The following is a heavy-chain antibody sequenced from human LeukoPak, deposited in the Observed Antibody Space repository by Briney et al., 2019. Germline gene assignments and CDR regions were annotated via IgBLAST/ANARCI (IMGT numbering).Heavy chain of an antibody. J-gene: IGHJ3*02. V-gene: IGHV3-30*02. Sequence: GGSLRLSCAASGFTFRSYGMHWVRQAPGKGLEWVAFIRYEGSNKYYADSVKGRFTISRDNSKNTLYLQMNSLRAEDTAVYYCARDREYSQDAFDIWGQGTMVTVSS. CDR2: IRYEGSNK. D-gene: IGHD2-21*01. CDR1: GFTFRSYG. CDR3: ARDREYSQDAFDI.